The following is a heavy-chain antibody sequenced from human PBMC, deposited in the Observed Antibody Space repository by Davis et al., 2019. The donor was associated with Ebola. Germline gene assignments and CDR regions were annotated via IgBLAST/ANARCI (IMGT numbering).Heavy chain of an antibody. Sequence: ASVKVSCKASGYTFTGYYMHWVRQAPGQGLEWMGIINPSGGSTSYAQKFQGRVTMTRDTSTSTVYMELSSLRSEDTAVYYCASRYSSESSYYYMDVWGKGTTVTVSS. CDR2: INPSGGST. J-gene: IGHJ6*03. CDR3: ASRYSSESSYYYMDV. V-gene: IGHV1-46*01. D-gene: IGHD6-25*01. CDR1: GYTFTGYY.